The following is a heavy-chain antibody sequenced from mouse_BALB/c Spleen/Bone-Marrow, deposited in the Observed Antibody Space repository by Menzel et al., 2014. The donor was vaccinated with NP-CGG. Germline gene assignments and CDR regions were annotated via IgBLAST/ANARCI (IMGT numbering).Heavy chain of an antibody. CDR1: GFTFSSFG. CDR3: ARSRFPDYGSSPFDY. V-gene: IGHV5-17*02. D-gene: IGHD1-1*01. CDR2: ISSGSSTI. J-gene: IGHJ2*01. Sequence: EEKMEEEKEGLVQPGGSRKLSCAASGFTFSSFGMHWVRQAPEKGLEWVAYISSGSSTIYQAEKVKGRFTISRDNPKNILFLQMTSLRSEDTAMYYCARSRFPDYGSSPFDYWGQGTTLTVSS.